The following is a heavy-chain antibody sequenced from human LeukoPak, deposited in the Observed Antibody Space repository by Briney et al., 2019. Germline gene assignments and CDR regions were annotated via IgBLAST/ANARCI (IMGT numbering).Heavy chain of an antibody. D-gene: IGHD3-10*01. Sequence: SVKVSCKASGGTFSSYAISWVRQAPGQGLEWMGRIIPILGIANYAQKLQGRVTMTTDTSTSTAYMELRSLRSDDTAVYYCARDKGRKPFDYWGQGTLVTVSS. V-gene: IGHV1-69*04. CDR2: IIPILGIA. CDR3: ARDKGRKPFDY. J-gene: IGHJ4*02. CDR1: GGTFSSYA.